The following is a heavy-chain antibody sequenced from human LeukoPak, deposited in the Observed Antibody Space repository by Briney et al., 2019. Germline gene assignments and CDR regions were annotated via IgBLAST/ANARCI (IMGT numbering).Heavy chain of an antibody. CDR2: INHSGST. Sequence: KPSETLSLTCAVYGGSFSGYYWSWIRQPPGKGLEWIGEINHSGSTNYNPSLKSRVTISVDTSKNQFSLKLSSVTAPDTAVYYCARGRRNTMIVVVINSWFDPWGQGTLVTVSS. CDR1: GGSFSGYY. CDR3: ARGRRNTMIVVVINSWFDP. J-gene: IGHJ5*02. D-gene: IGHD3-22*01. V-gene: IGHV4-34*01.